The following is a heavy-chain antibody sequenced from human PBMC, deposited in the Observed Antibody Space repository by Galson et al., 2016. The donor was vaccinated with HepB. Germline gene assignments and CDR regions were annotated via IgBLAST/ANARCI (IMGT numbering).Heavy chain of an antibody. V-gene: IGHV1-8*01. J-gene: IGHJ4*02. D-gene: IGHD6-6*01. CDR2: MNPNSGNT. CDR3: ARPEYSSSSGANRVDY. Sequence: SVKVSCKASGYTFTSYDINWVRQATGQGPEWMGWMNPNSGNTGYAQKFQGRVTMTRHTSISTAYMALSSLRSEDTAVYYCARPEYSSSSGANRVDYWGQGTLVTGSS. CDR1: GYTFTSYD.